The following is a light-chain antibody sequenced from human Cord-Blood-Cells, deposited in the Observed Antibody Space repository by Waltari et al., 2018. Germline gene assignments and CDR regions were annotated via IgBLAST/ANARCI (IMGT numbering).Light chain of an antibody. CDR1: SSDVGGYNY. Sequence: QSALTQPASVSGSPGQSITISCTGTSSDVGGYNYVSWYQKHPGKAPQLMIYAVSNRPSGVSNRFSGSKSGNTASLTISGLQAEDEADYYCSSYTSSSTYVFGTGTKVTVL. CDR2: AVS. V-gene: IGLV2-14*03. CDR3: SSYTSSSTYV. J-gene: IGLJ1*01.